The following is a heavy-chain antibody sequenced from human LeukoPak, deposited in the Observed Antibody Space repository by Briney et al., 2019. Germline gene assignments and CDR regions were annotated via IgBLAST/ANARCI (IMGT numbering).Heavy chain of an antibody. CDR2: INNDGSST. V-gene: IGHV3-74*01. Sequence: GGSLRLSCVIYGITFRNYWMHWARQAPGKGLVWVSRINNDGSSTSYADSAKGRFTISRDNAKNTLYLQMNGLRAEDTAVYYCARDLVHDYGDSYWGQGTLVTVSP. D-gene: IGHD4-17*01. J-gene: IGHJ4*02. CDR3: ARDLVHDYGDSY. CDR1: GITFRNYW.